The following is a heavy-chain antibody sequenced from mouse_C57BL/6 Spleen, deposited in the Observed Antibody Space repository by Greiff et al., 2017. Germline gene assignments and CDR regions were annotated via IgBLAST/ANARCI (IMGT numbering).Heavy chain of an antibody. CDR2: IDPSDSET. CDR3: ATNYYGSSFYAMDY. Sequence: QVQLQQPGAELVRPGSSVKLSCKASGYTFTSYWMHWVKQRPIQGLEWIGNIDPSDSETHSNQKFKDKATLTGAKSSSTAYMQLSSLTSEDSAVEYCATNYYGSSFYAMDYWGQGTSVTVSS. D-gene: IGHD1-1*01. CDR1: GYTFTSYW. J-gene: IGHJ4*01. V-gene: IGHV1-52*01.